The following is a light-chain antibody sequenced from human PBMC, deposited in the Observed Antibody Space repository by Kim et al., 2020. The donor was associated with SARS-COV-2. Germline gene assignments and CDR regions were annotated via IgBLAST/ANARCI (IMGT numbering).Light chain of an antibody. J-gene: IGKJ5*01. CDR2: GSS. CDR3: LQHSTYPIA. V-gene: IGKV1-17*01. Sequence: AAVGDRVTITCRARQDIRNDLGWYQQNPGRAPKRLNYGSSSLQSGVPSRFSGSGSGIEFTLTISSVQPEDFATYFCLQHSTYPIAFGQGTRLEIK. CDR1: QDIRND.